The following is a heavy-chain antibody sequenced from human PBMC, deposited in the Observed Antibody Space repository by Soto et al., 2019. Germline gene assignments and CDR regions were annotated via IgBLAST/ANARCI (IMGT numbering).Heavy chain of an antibody. Sequence: ASVKVSCKASGYTFSKSGLHWVRQAPGQGLEWMGWINADNGNTRYGQKFLGRVTFTRDTSASIVYREMTSLKSEDSAMYFCARRGDSSTLFDFWGQGTRVTVSS. D-gene: IGHD3-22*01. J-gene: IGHJ4*02. V-gene: IGHV1-3*01. CDR3: ARRGDSSTLFDF. CDR2: INADNGNT. CDR1: GYTFSKSG.